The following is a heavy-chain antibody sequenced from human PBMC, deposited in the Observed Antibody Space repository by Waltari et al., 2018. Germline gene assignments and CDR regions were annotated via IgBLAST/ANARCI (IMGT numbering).Heavy chain of an antibody. D-gene: IGHD5-12*01. Sequence: EVQLVESGGDLVQPGGSLRLSCEASGFALGSYWMHWVRQVPGKGLVWVARSSSDGGTTNYADSVKGRFTISRDNAKNTLYLQMNSLSAEDTAVYYCARGASGYGNFDCWGQGTLVTVSS. CDR2: SSSDGGTT. J-gene: IGHJ4*02. V-gene: IGHV3-74*01. CDR1: GFALGSYW. CDR3: ARGASGYGNFDC.